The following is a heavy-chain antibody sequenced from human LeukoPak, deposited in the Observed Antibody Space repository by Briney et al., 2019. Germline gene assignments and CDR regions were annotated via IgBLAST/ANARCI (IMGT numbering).Heavy chain of an antibody. CDR3: AKINVAAAAEIY. J-gene: IGHJ4*02. Sequence: GESLRLSCAASGFTFSSYCMHWVRQAPGKGLQWVAFIRYDGSNKYYADSVKGRFTVSRDNSKNTLYLQMNSLRAEDTAVYYCAKINVAAAAEIYWGQGTLVTVSS. V-gene: IGHV3-30*02. CDR1: GFTFSSYC. CDR2: IRYDGSNK. D-gene: IGHD6-13*01.